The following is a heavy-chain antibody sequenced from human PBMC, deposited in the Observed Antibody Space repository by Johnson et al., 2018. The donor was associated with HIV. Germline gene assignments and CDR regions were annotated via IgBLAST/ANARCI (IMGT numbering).Heavy chain of an antibody. CDR2: ISYDGSNK. CDR3: ARDRYYYGSGSRDAFDI. CDR1: GFTFSSYA. Sequence: QVQLVESGGGVVQPGRSLRLSCAASGFTFSSYAMHWVRQAPGKGLEWVVTISYDGSNKYYADSVKGRFTIPSDNSKNTLYLQMNSLRAEDTAVYYCARDRYYYGSGSRDAFDIWGQGTMVTVSS. V-gene: IGHV3-30-3*01. J-gene: IGHJ3*02. D-gene: IGHD3-10*01.